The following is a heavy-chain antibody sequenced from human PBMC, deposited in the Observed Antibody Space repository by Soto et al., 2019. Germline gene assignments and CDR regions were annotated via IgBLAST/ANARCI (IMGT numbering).Heavy chain of an antibody. J-gene: IGHJ6*02. D-gene: IGHD3-10*02. Sequence: ASVKVSCKASGYTFTSYYMHWVRQAPGQGLEWMGIINPSGGSTSYAQKFQGRVTMTRDTSTSTVYMELSSLRSEDTAVYYCAGNVVFGGQVIYYGMDVWGQGTTVTV. V-gene: IGHV1-46*01. CDR3: AGNVVFGGQVIYYGMDV. CDR2: INPSGGST. CDR1: GYTFTSYY.